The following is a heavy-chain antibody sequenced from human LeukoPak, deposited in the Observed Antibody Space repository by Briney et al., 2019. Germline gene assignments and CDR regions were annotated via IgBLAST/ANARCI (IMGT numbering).Heavy chain of an antibody. D-gene: IGHD1-26*01. Sequence: ASVKLSCEASGYTFTGYYMHWVRQAPGQGLEWMVRINPNSGGTNYAQKFQGRVTMTRDTSISTAYMDLSRLRSDDTAVYYCAREGGSHYYYCYYIDVWGKGTTVTVSS. V-gene: IGHV1-2*06. CDR2: INPNSGGT. J-gene: IGHJ6*03. CDR1: GYTFTGYY. CDR3: AREGGSHYYYCYYIDV.